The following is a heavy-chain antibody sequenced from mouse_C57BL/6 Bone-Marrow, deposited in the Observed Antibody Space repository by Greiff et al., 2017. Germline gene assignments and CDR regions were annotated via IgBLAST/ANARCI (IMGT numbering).Heavy chain of an antibody. Sequence: EVKLVESGGDLVKPGGSLKLSCAASGFTFSDYGMHWVRQAPENGLEWVAYISRGSSTIYYADTVKGRFTISRDNAKNTQFLQMTSLRSEDTAMYYCTRDSSGPSYWGQGTTLTVSS. CDR3: TRDSSGPSY. V-gene: IGHV5-17*01. J-gene: IGHJ2*01. CDR2: ISRGSSTI. D-gene: IGHD3-2*02. CDR1: GFTFSDYG.